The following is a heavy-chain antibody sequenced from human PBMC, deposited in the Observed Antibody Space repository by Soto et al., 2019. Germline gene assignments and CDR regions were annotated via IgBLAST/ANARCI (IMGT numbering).Heavy chain of an antibody. CDR2: MNPNSGNT. V-gene: IGHV1-8*01. Sequence: ASVKVSCKASGYTFTSYDINWVRQATGQGLEWMGWMNPNSGNTGYAQKFQGRVTMTRNTSISTAYMELSSLRSEDTAVYYCAGGPGYSNYERDAFDIWGQGTMVTVSS. CDR1: GYTFTSYD. J-gene: IGHJ3*02. D-gene: IGHD4-4*01. CDR3: AGGPGYSNYERDAFDI.